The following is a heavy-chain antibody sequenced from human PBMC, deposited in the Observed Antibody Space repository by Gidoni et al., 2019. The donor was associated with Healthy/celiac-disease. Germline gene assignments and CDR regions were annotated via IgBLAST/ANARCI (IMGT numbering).Heavy chain of an antibody. CDR1: GYTFTSYG. J-gene: IGHJ5*02. CDR2: ISAYKGNT. CDR3: ARDGRIAAAGTNWFDP. V-gene: IGHV1-18*01. D-gene: IGHD6-13*01. Sequence: QVQLVQSGAEVKKPGASVKVSCKASGYTFTSYGISWVRQAPGQGREWMGWISAYKGNTTYAQKLQGRVTMTTDTATSTAYMELRSLRSDDTAVYYCARDGRIAAAGTNWFDPWGQGTLVTVSS.